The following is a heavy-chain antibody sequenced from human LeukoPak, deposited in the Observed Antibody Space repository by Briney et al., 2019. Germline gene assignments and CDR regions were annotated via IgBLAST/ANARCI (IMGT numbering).Heavy chain of an antibody. CDR2: IYHSGST. D-gene: IGHD5-18*01. Sequence: SGTLSLTCAVSGGSISGSNWWSWVRQAPGKGLEWIGEIYHSGSTNYNPSLKSRVTISVDTSKNWFSLRLTSVTAADTAVYYCARGQKYTYGYTVTELGSRYFDYWGQGTLVTVSS. CDR3: ARGQKYTYGYTVTELGSRYFDY. CDR1: GGSISGSNW. V-gene: IGHV4-4*02. J-gene: IGHJ4*02.